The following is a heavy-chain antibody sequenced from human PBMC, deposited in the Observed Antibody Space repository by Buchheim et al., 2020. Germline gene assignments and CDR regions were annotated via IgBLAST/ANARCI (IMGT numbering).Heavy chain of an antibody. CDR3: ARDMGGLQYYYYGMDV. Sequence: EVQLVESGGGLVQPGGSLRLSCAASGFTFSSYSMNWVRQAPGKGLEWVSYISSSSRIYYSDSVKGRFTISRGNAKNSLYLQMNSLRAEDTAVYHCARDMGGLQYYYYGMDVWGQGTT. CDR1: GFTFSSYS. CDR2: ISSSSRI. J-gene: IGHJ6*02. D-gene: IGHD4-11*01. V-gene: IGHV3-48*01.